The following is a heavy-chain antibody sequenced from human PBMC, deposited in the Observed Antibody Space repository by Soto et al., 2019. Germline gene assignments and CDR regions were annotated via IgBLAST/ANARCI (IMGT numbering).Heavy chain of an antibody. CDR2: VYYRGRS. J-gene: IGHJ4*02. Sequence: KTSETLSLTCTVSGGSVTNSSYYWGWIRQSPGKGLEWIGSVYYRGRSYSKSSVKSRVTISVDTSKNRFSLSLNSVIASDTAVYFCVSQRTTVPTQAYFDYWGPGALVTVSS. D-gene: IGHD4-17*01. V-gene: IGHV4-39*01. CDR1: GGSVTNSSYY. CDR3: VSQRTTVPTQAYFDY.